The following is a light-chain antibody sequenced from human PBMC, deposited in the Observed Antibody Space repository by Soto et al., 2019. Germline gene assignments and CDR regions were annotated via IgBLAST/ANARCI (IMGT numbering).Light chain of an antibody. J-gene: IGLJ1*01. Sequence: SVLTQPPSASGSPGQSVTISCTGTSSDVGGYNYVSWYQQHPGKAPKLMIYDVSKRPSGVPDRFSGSKSGNTASLTVSGLQAEDEADYYCSSYAGTHIVFGTVTKVTVL. CDR3: SSYAGTHIV. V-gene: IGLV2-8*01. CDR1: SSDVGGYNY. CDR2: DVS.